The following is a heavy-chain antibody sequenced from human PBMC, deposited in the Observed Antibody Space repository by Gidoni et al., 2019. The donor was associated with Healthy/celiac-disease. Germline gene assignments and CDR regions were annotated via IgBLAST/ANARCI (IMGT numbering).Heavy chain of an antibody. CDR1: GFTFSSYG. Sequence: ESGGGVVQPGRSLRLSCAASGFTFSSYGMHWVRQAPGKVREGVAVISYDGSNKDYADSVKGRFTNSRDNSKNTLYLQMNSLRAEDTAVYYCAKAPRGIAAANNWGQGTLVTVSS. CDR3: AKAPRGIAAANN. CDR2: ISYDGSNK. V-gene: IGHV3-30*18. D-gene: IGHD6-13*01. J-gene: IGHJ4*02.